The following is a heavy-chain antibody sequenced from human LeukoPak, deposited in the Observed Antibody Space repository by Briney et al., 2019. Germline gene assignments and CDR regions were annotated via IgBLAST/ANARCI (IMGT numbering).Heavy chain of an antibody. CDR1: GFTFSSNG. CDR2: ISATGGTI. D-gene: IGHD6-19*01. CDR3: AKERSLEIAVAGTIFDY. V-gene: IGHV3-48*01. J-gene: IGHJ4*02. Sequence: PGGSLRLSCAASGFTFSSNGMNWVRQAPGKGLEWVSYISATGGTIYYADSVKGRFTISRDNSKNMIYLEMSSLKAEDTAVYYCAKERSLEIAVAGTIFDYWGQGTLVTVSS.